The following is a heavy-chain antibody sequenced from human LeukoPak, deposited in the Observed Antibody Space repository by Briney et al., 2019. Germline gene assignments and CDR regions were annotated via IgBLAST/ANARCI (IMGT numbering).Heavy chain of an antibody. Sequence: GGSLRHSCAASGFTFSSYWMSWVRQAPGKGLERVANIKQDGSEKYYVDSVKGRFTISRDNAKKSLYLQMNSLRAEDTAVYYCATGVYFKGGWQNSYYYYYMDVWGKGTTVTVSS. CDR3: ATGVYFKGGWQNSYYYYYMDV. CDR1: GFTFSSYW. J-gene: IGHJ6*03. V-gene: IGHV3-7*01. D-gene: IGHD6-19*01. CDR2: IKQDGSEK.